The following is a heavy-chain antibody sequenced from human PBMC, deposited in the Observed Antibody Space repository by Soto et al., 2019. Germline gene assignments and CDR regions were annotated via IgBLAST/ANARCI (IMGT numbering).Heavy chain of an antibody. V-gene: IGHV4-34*01. J-gene: IGHJ6*04. D-gene: IGHD6-13*01. CDR2: INHSGST. CDR3: ARGGIRIAAAGTGRLDV. CDR1: GGSFSGYY. Sequence: SETLSLTCAVYGGSFSGYYWSWIRQPPGKGLEWIGEINHSGSTNYNPSLKSRVTISVDTSKNQFSLKLSSVTAADTAVYYCARGGIRIAAAGTGRLDVWGKGTTVTVSS.